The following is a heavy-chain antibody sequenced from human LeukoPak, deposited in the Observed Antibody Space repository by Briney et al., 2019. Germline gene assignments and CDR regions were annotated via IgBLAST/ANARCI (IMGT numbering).Heavy chain of an antibody. CDR2: IYTSGST. Sequence: SETLSLTCTVSGYSISSGYYWSWIRQPAGKGLEWIGRIYTSGSTNYNPSLKSRVTISVDTSKNQFSLKLSSVTAADTAVYYCARGPGPYDDYWGQGTLVTVSS. J-gene: IGHJ4*02. V-gene: IGHV4-61*02. CDR1: GYSISSGYY. D-gene: IGHD3-16*01. CDR3: ARGPGPYDDY.